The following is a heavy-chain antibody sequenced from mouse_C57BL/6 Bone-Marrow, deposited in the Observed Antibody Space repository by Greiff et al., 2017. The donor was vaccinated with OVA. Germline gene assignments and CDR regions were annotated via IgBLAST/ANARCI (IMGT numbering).Heavy chain of an antibody. CDR1: GFTFSSYA. D-gene: IGHD1-1*01. Sequence: EVKLQESGGGLVKPGGSLKLSCAASGFTFSSYAMSWVRQTPEKRLEWVATISDGGSYTYYPDNVKGRFTISRDNAKNNLYLQMSHLKSEDTAMYYCAREGDYYGSSEDYFDYWGQGTTLTVSS. V-gene: IGHV5-4*01. CDR3: AREGDYYGSSEDYFDY. CDR2: ISDGGSYT. J-gene: IGHJ2*01.